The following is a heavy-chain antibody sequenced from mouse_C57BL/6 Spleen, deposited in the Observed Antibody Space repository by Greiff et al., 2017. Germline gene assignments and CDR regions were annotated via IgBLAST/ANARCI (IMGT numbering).Heavy chain of an antibody. CDR2: LYPGDGDT. D-gene: IGHD2-4*01. Sequence: QVQLQQSGPELVKPGASVKISCKASGYAFSSSWMTWVKQRPGQGLEWIGRLYPGDGDTNYNGKFKGKATLTADKSSSTAYMQLSSLTSEDSAVYFCARYDYDSFDYWGQGTTLTVSS. V-gene: IGHV1-82*01. CDR3: ARYDYDSFDY. J-gene: IGHJ2*01. CDR1: GYAFSSSW.